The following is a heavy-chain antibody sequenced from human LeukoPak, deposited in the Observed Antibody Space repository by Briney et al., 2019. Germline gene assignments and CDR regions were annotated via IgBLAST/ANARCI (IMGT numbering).Heavy chain of an antibody. D-gene: IGHD1-26*01. CDR3: AKDPNSGSYLDY. CDR1: GFTFSSYA. V-gene: IGHV3-23*01. J-gene: IGHJ4*02. CDR2: ITATGGTT. Sequence: GGSLRLSCAASGFTFSSYAMSWVRQALGKGLEWVSGITATGGTTYYADSVKGRFTISRDNSKNTLYLQVNSLRAEDTAVYYCAKDPNSGSYLDYWGQGTLVTVSS.